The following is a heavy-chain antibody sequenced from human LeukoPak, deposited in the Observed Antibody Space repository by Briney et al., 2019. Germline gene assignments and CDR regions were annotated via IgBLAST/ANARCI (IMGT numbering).Heavy chain of an antibody. J-gene: IGHJ6*02. V-gene: IGHV3-21*01. CDR3: ARDGRITIFSGMDV. CDR2: ISSSSSYI. Sequence: PGGSLRLSCAASGFTFSSYSMNWVRQAPGKGLEWVSSISSSSSYIYYADSVKGRFTISRDNAKNSLYLQMNSLRAEDTAVYYCARDGRITIFSGMDVWGQGTTVTVSS. D-gene: IGHD3-3*01. CDR1: GFTFSSYS.